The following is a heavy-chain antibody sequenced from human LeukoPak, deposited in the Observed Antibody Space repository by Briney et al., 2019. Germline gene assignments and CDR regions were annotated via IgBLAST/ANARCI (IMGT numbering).Heavy chain of an antibody. V-gene: IGHV4-59*01. CDR2: IYYSGST. D-gene: IGHD3-3*01. CDR1: GGSISSYY. Sequence: PSETLSLTCTASGGSISSYYWSWIRQPPGKGLEWIGYIYYSGSTNYNPSLKSRVTISVDTSKNQFSLKLSSVTAADTAVYYCARVRSHPFFDYWCQGTLVTVSS. CDR3: ARVRSHPFFDY. J-gene: IGHJ4*02.